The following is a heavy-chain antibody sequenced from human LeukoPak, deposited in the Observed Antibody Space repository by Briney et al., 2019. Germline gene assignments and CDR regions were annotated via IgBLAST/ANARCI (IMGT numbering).Heavy chain of an antibody. J-gene: IGHJ5*02. CDR3: ARVVLRFLELSETNWFDP. CDR1: GFTFSSCG. D-gene: IGHD3-3*01. CDR2: IRYDGSNK. Sequence: GGSLRLFCAASGFTFSSCGMHRVRQAPGKGLEWVAFIRYDGSNKYYADSVKGRFTISRGNSKNTLYLQMNSLRAEDTAVYYCARVVLRFLELSETNWFDPWGQGTLVTVSS. V-gene: IGHV3-30*02.